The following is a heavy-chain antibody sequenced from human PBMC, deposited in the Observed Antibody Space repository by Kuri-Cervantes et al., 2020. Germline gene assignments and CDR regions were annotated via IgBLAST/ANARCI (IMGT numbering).Heavy chain of an antibody. CDR3: ARASPDRYYYYYLDV. CDR1: GFTFDDYA. D-gene: IGHD1-14*01. Sequence: GGSLRLSCAASGFTFDDYAMHWVRQAPGKGLDWVSGISDSGGSTYYADSDKGRLTISRDNSKNTQYLQMNSLQTDDTAVYYCARASPDRYYYYYLDVWGKGTTVTVSS. CDR2: ISDSGGST. V-gene: IGHV3-23*01. J-gene: IGHJ6*03.